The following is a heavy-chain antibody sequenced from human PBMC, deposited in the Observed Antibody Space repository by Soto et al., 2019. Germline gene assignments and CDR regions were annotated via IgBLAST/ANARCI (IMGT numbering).Heavy chain of an antibody. D-gene: IGHD2-2*01. CDR1: GYTFTGYY. Sequence: ASVKVSCKASGYTFTGYYMHWVRQAPGQGLEWMGWINPKSGATNYAQNFQGRVTMTRDTSINTAYMELSRLRSDDTAVYYCARDRGDCSSNGCWKFDHWGHGTLVTVSS. J-gene: IGHJ4*01. CDR2: INPKSGAT. V-gene: IGHV1-2*02. CDR3: ARDRGDCSSNGCWKFDH.